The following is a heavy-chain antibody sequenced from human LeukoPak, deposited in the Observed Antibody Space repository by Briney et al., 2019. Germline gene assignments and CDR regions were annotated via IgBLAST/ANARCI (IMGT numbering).Heavy chain of an antibody. CDR2: ISGSGGST. J-gene: IGHJ4*02. D-gene: IGHD4-11*01. V-gene: IGHV3-23*01. CDR1: GFSFTTYA. CDR3: ARGRGNYVLPYDY. Sequence: PGGSLRLSCAASGFSFTTYAMSWVRQAPGKGLEWVSFISGSGGSTFYADSVKGRFTISRDNSKNTLYLQMNSLRDEDTAVYYCARGRGNYVLPYDYWGQGTLVTVSS.